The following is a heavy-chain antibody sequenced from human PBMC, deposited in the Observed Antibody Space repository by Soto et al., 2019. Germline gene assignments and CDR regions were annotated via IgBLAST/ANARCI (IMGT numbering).Heavy chain of an antibody. J-gene: IGHJ3*02. CDR1: GFTFSGSA. Sequence: EVQLVESGGGLVQPGGSLKLSCAASGFTFSGSAMHWVRQASGKRLEWVGRIRSKANSYATAYAASVEGRFTSSRDDSKNTAYLQMSSLKTEDTAVYYCTNCGYLAAFDIWGQGTMVTVSS. D-gene: IGHD3-22*01. V-gene: IGHV3-73*01. CDR2: IRSKANSYAT. CDR3: TNCGYLAAFDI.